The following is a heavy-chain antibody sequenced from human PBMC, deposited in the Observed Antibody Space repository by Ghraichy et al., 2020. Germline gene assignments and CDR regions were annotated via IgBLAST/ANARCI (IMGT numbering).Heavy chain of an antibody. CDR1: GLSLSTSW. J-gene: IGHJ5*02. CDR2: INEEGYVA. CDR3: ARGPLVLIWFGAP. V-gene: IGHV3-7*01. D-gene: IGHD3-10*01. Sequence: GESLRLSCAGSGLSLSTSWMSWVRQAPGKGPEWVAKINEEGYVAHYAESVKGRFTISRDNARNSIFLEMNSLRVEDTAVYYCARGPLVLIWFGAPWGQGTLVTVSS.